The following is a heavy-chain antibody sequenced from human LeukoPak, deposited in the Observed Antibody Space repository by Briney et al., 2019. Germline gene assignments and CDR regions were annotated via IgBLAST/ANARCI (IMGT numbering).Heavy chain of an antibody. V-gene: IGHV3-15*01. Sequence: GGSLRLSCAASGFTFSNAWMSWVRQAPGKGLEWVGRIKSKTDGGTTDYAAPVKGRFTISRDNSKNTLYLQMNSLRAEDTAVYYCAKALPEDDAFDIWGQGTMVTVSS. CDR3: AKALPEDDAFDI. J-gene: IGHJ3*02. CDR1: GFTFSNAW. CDR2: IKSKTDGGTT.